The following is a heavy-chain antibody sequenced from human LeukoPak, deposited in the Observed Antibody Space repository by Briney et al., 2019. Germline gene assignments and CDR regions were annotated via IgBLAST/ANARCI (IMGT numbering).Heavy chain of an antibody. J-gene: IGHJ6*02. CDR2: ISSSSSTI. Sequence: GGFLRLSCAASGFTFSSYSMNWVRQAPGKGLEWVSYISSSSSTIYYADSVKGRFTISRDNAKNSLYLQMNSLRAEDTAVYYCARDKQQLGYYYGMDVWGQGTTVTVSS. D-gene: IGHD6-13*01. CDR3: ARDKQQLGYYYGMDV. V-gene: IGHV3-48*04. CDR1: GFTFSSYS.